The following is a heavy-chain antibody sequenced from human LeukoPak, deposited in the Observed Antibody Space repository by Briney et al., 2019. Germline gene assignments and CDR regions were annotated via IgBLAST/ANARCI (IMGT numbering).Heavy chain of an antibody. D-gene: IGHD2-8*01. V-gene: IGHV5-51*01. CDR2: IYPGDSDT. CDR1: GYSFTNNW. Sequence: GESLKISCKGSGYSFTNNWIAWVRQMPGKGLEWIGIIYPGDSDTRHSPSFQGQVTISADKSITTAFLQWSSLKASDTAMYYCVRLRPYGVHNAFDIWGQGTMVTVSS. J-gene: IGHJ3*02. CDR3: VRLRPYGVHNAFDI.